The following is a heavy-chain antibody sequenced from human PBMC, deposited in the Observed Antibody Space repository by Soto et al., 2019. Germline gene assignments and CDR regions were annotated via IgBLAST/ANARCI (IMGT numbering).Heavy chain of an antibody. J-gene: IGHJ4*02. V-gene: IGHV3-21*01. CDR3: ARGYDVVRVPVAIRVGYFDH. CDR2: ISATGSDI. Sequence: EVDLVESGGGLAKPGGALRLSCTDSGFTFSSNTMNWVRQAPGKELEWVSSISATGSDIYYGDSVMGRFTISRDNAKNSLYLQLNNLRVEDTAVYYCARGYDVVRVPVAIRVGYFDHWGQGTVVTVSS. CDR1: GFTFSSNT. D-gene: IGHD3-16*01.